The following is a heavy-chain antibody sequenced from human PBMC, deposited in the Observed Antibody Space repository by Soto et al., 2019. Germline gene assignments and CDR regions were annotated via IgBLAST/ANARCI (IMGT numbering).Heavy chain of an antibody. D-gene: IGHD2-15*01. CDR1: GGTFSSYA. V-gene: IGHV1-69*06. J-gene: IGHJ5*02. CDR2: IIPIFGTA. CDR3: ARGGAYCSGGSCWRDRWFDP. Sequence: QVQLVQSGAEVKKPGSSVKVSCKASGGTFSSYAISWVRQAPGQGLEWVGGIIPIFGTANYAEKFQGRVTITADKSTSTAYMELSSLRSEDTAVYYCARGGAYCSGGSCWRDRWFDPWGQGTLVTVSS.